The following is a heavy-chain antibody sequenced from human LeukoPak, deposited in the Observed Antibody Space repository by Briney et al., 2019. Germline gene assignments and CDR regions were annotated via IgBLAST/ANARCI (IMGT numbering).Heavy chain of an antibody. D-gene: IGHD2/OR15-2a*01. CDR2: IWYDGSNK. Sequence: GGSLRLSCAASGFTFSSYGMHWVRQAPGKGLEWVALIWYDGSNKYYTDSVEGRLTISRDNSKNTLYLQMNSLRAEDTAVYYCAREGPRGNSQFDYWGQGTLVTVSS. CDR1: GFTFSSYG. CDR3: AREGPRGNSQFDY. V-gene: IGHV3-33*01. J-gene: IGHJ4*02.